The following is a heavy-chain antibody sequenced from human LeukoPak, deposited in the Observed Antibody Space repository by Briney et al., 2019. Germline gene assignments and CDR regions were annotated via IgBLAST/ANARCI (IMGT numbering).Heavy chain of an antibody. J-gene: IGHJ4*02. V-gene: IGHV4-34*01. D-gene: IGHD3-16*01. CDR1: GGSFSGYY. CDR2: INHSGST. Sequence: PSETLSLTCAVYGGSFSGYYWSWIRQPPGKGLEWIGEINHSGSTNYNPSLKSRVTISVDTSKNQFSLKLSSVTAADTAVYYCARGLGGGSDYWGQGTLVTVSS. CDR3: ARGLGGGSDY.